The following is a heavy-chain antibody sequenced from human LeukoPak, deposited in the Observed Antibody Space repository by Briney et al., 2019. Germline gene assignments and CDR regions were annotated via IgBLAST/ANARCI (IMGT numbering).Heavy chain of an antibody. CDR1: GFTFSSYA. Sequence: GGSLRLSCAASGFTFSSYAMSWVRQAPGKGLEWVSAISGRGGSTYYADSVKGRFTISRDNSKNTLCLQMNSLRAEDTAVYYCAKVGIQLWLKGPSPPHYFDYWGQGTLVTVSS. CDR2: ISGRGGST. CDR3: AKVGIQLWLKGPSPPHYFDY. D-gene: IGHD5-18*01. J-gene: IGHJ4*02. V-gene: IGHV3-23*01.